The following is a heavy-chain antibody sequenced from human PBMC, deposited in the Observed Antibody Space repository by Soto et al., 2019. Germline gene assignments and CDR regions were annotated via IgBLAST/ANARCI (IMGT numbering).Heavy chain of an antibody. J-gene: IGHJ3*02. CDR2: IKYSGTT. Sequence: TLSLTCPVAVCSIICPPCHCGWIRQPPGKGLEWIASIKYSGTTFYNPSLKSRVTLSVDTSKNQFALKLSSVTAAETAVYYCARHGITGSYYDAFDIWGQGTMVS. D-gene: IGHD1-26*01. V-gene: IGHV4-39*01. CDR1: VCSIICPPCH. CDR3: ARHGITGSYYDAFDI.